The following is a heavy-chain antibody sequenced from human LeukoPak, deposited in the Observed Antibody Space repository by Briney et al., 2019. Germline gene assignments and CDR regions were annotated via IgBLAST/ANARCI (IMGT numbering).Heavy chain of an antibody. V-gene: IGHV3-15*01. D-gene: IGHD6-13*01. J-gene: IGHJ5*02. Sequence: PGGALRLSCAASGFTFSYAWMSWVRQAPGKGLEWVGRIKSKSDGGTTDYAAPVKGRFSISRYDSKNTLYLQMNNLKIEDTAVYYCNRYSRSWFDRWGQGTLVTVSS. CDR1: GFTFSYAW. CDR2: IKSKSDGGTT. CDR3: NRYSRSWFDR.